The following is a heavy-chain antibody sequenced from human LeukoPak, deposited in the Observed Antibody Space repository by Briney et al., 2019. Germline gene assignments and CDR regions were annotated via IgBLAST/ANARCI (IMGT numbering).Heavy chain of an antibody. V-gene: IGHV3-30-3*01. D-gene: IGHD6-6*01. CDR3: ARSPEQLALYY. CDR2: ISYDGSNK. CDR1: GFTFSSYA. J-gene: IGHJ4*02. Sequence: GRSLRLSCAASGFTFSSYAMHWVRQAPGEGLEWVAVISYDGSNKYYADSVKGRFTISRDNSKNTLYPQMNSLRAEDTAVYYCARSPEQLALYYWGQGTLVTVSS.